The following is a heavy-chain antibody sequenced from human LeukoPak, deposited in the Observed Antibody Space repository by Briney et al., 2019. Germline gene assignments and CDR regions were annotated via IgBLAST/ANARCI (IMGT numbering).Heavy chain of an antibody. CDR3: ARDRRGYYDSGSYYPLI. Sequence: ASVTVSFKASVYRFTDYYIHWARQAPGQGLEWMGWINPNSGGTNYAQKFQGRVTMTRDTSVSTAYMEVSRLRSDDTAVYFCARDRRGYYDSGSYYPLIWGQGTLVTVSS. V-gene: IGHV1-2*02. D-gene: IGHD3-10*01. J-gene: IGHJ4*02. CDR1: VYRFTDYY. CDR2: INPNSGGT.